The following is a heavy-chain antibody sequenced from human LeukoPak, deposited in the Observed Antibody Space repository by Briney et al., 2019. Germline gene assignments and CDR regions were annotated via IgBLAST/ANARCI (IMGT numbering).Heavy chain of an antibody. Sequence: GGPLRLSCAASGFTFSAYTMSWVRQAPGKGLEWVSSFTSSSSSIYYADSVKGRFTISRDNAKNSLYLQLSSLGAEDTAVYYCARGWGSYYFDSWGQGTLVTVSS. V-gene: IGHV3-21*01. J-gene: IGHJ4*02. D-gene: IGHD3-16*01. CDR2: FTSSSSSI. CDR1: GFTFSAYT. CDR3: ARGWGSYYFDS.